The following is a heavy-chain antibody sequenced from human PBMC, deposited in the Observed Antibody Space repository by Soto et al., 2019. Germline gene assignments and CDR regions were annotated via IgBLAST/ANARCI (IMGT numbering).Heavy chain of an antibody. Sequence: EVQLLESGGDLVQPGGSLRLSCTASGFTFRSYAMSWVRQAPGKGLEWVSGISSGLSTYHADPVKGRFTISKDNSNNILHLQMNSLRAEGSAVYYCAKELSRDIVVLPAALYGMDVWGQGATVTVSS. CDR2: ISSGLST. CDR3: AKELSRDIVVLPAALYGMDV. V-gene: IGHV3-23*01. D-gene: IGHD2-2*01. CDR1: GFTFRSYA. J-gene: IGHJ6*02.